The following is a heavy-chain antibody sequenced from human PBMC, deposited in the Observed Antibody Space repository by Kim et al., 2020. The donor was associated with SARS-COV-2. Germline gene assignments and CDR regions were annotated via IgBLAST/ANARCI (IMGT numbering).Heavy chain of an antibody. J-gene: IGHJ4*02. CDR3: TRPSDSSSYNY. V-gene: IGHV3-73*01. D-gene: IGHD6-6*01. CDR2: T. Sequence: TGDAAAGKGRFTISRDDSKNTAYLQMNSLKTEDTAVYYCTRPSDSSSYNYWGQGTLVTVSS.